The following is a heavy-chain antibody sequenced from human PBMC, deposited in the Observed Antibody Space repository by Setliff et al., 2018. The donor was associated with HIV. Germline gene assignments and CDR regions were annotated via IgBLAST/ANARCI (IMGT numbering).Heavy chain of an antibody. CDR1: GFSVSFSF. CDR3: AKSGLGVVVTAIHGALDY. D-gene: IGHD2-21*02. Sequence: SGGSLRLSCAASGFSVSFSFMSWVRQAPGKGLEWVSIIYSGGTTYYADSVKGRFTISRDSSKNTLYLEMNSLRAEDTAVYYCAKSGLGVVVTAIHGALDYWGQGTLVTVSS. J-gene: IGHJ4*02. CDR2: IYSGGTT. V-gene: IGHV3-53*05.